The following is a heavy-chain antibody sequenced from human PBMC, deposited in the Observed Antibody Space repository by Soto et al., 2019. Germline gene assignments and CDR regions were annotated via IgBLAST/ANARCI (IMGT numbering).Heavy chain of an antibody. CDR2: IYWNDDK. D-gene: IGHD3-10*01. Sequence: QIALKESGPSLVKPTQTLTLTCTFSGFSINTSGVGVAWIRQPPGKALEWLALIYWNDDKRYSPSLKSRLAITKDTSKKQVVLTMTNLNPVDTAKYYCAHMFINHWFDSCGHGTLVTVSS. CDR3: AHMFINHWFDS. CDR1: GFSINTSGVG. J-gene: IGHJ5*01. V-gene: IGHV2-5*01.